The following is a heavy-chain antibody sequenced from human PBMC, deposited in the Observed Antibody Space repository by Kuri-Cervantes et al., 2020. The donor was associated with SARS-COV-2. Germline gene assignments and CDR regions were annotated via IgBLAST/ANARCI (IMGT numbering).Heavy chain of an antibody. CDR1: GFTVSSNY. Sequence: GESLKISCAASGFTVSSNYMSWVRQAPGKGLEWVSVIYSGGSTYYADSVKGRFTISRDNSKNTLYLQMNSLRAEDTAVYYCARAIGYYYYYGMDVWGQGTTVTGSS. CDR3: ARAIGYYYYYGMDV. V-gene: IGHV3-53*01. CDR2: IYSGGST. J-gene: IGHJ6*02. D-gene: IGHD2/OR15-2a*01.